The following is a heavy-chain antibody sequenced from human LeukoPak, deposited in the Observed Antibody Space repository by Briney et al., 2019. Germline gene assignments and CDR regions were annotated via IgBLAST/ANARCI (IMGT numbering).Heavy chain of an antibody. J-gene: IGHJ4*02. CDR2: INDDWGTT. D-gene: IGHD3-10*01. Sequence: GGSLRLSCSASGFTFTKYAMHWVRQAPGKGLEFVAGINDDWGTTDYADSVKGRFTISRDNSKNTLYLQMGSLRAEDTALYYRVRGLYGLGWDYWGQGTLVTVSS. CDR1: GFTFTKYA. V-gene: IGHV3-64D*08. CDR3: VRGLYGLGWDY.